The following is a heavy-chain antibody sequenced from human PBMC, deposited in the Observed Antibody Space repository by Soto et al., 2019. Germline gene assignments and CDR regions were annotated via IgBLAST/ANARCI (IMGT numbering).Heavy chain of an antibody. CDR2: IYNTGIT. CDR1: GDSIYSSDYY. CDR3: ARLPTYDILTGY. D-gene: IGHD3-9*01. V-gene: IGHV4-39*07. Sequence: SETLSLTCTVSGDSIYSSDYYWAWIRQSPGRGLEWIGTIYNTGITYYNPTLKSRVTLSVDTSKNQFSLKLSSVTAADTAVYYCARLPTYDILTGYWSQGTLVTVSS. J-gene: IGHJ4*02.